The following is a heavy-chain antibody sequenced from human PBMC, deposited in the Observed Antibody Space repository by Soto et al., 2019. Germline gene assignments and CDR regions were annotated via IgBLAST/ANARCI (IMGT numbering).Heavy chain of an antibody. D-gene: IGHD3-10*01. Sequence: QVQLQESGPGLVKPSQTLSLTCTVSGGSISSGDYYWSWIRQPPGKGLEWIAYIYYSGSTSYHPSHTSLITRSAHTSNIQFSLKLIPVTAADTAVYYSARAQGSGFLVSWGQGTLVTAPS. J-gene: IGHJ4*02. CDR1: GGSISSGDYY. CDR3: ARAQGSGFLVS. CDR2: IYYSGST. V-gene: IGHV4-30-4*01.